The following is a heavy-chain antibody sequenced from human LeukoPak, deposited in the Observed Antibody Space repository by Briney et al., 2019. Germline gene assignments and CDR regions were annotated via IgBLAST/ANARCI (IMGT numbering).Heavy chain of an antibody. CDR3: AIASGFWDV. J-gene: IGHJ6*04. D-gene: IGHD1-26*01. CDR1: GFTFTSYS. Sequence: PGGSLRLSCAASGFTFTSYSMNWVRQAPGKGLEWVSSITSGSTYIYYADSVKGRFTISRYNAENSLSLQMNSLRAEDTAVYYCAIASGFWDVWGKGTTVTISS. CDR2: ITSGSTYI. V-gene: IGHV3-21*01.